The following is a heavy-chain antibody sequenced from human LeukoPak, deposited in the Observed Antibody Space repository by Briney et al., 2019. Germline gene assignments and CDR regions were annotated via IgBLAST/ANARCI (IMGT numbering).Heavy chain of an antibody. J-gene: IGHJ6*03. CDR1: GGSFSGYY. V-gene: IGHV4-34*01. CDR3: ARGLVRYYYYMDV. D-gene: IGHD2-8*02. CDR2: INHSGST. Sequence: PSETLSLTCAVYGGSFSGYYWSWIRQPPGKGLEWIGEINHSGSTNYNPSLKSRVIISVDTSKNQFSLKLSSVTAADTAVYYCARGLVRYYYYMDVWGKGTTVTVSS.